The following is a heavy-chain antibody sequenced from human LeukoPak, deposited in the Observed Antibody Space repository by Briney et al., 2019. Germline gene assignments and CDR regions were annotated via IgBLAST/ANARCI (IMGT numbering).Heavy chain of an antibody. Sequence: SETLSLTCAVSGYSISSGYYWGWIRQPPGKGLEWIGHIFHGGTTYYNPSLKRRVTMSLDKSKNHFSLNLSSVTAADTAVYYCARLASSASYYFDYWGQGTLVSVSS. V-gene: IGHV4-38-2*01. CDR1: GYSISSGYY. D-gene: IGHD3-22*01. CDR3: ARLASSASYYFDY. CDR2: IFHGGTT. J-gene: IGHJ4*02.